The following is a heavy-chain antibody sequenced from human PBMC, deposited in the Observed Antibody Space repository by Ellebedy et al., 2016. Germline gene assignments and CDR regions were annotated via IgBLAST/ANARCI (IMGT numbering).Heavy chain of an antibody. D-gene: IGHD3-22*01. CDR1: GYTFNNHG. CDR3: AADSSGYPYFDD. Sequence: ASVKVSCKASGYTFNNHGVSWVRQAPGQGLEWMGWLSAHNGNRVQAQKFQGRVTMTIDTSTNTAYLELRSLRSDDTAVYYCAADSSGYPYFDDWGQGTLVTVSS. J-gene: IGHJ4*02. CDR2: LSAHNGNR. V-gene: IGHV1-18*04.